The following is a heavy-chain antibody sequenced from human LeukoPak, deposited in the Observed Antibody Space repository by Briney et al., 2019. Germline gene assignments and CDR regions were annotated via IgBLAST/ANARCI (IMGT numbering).Heavy chain of an antibody. CDR2: IYYSGST. CDR3: ARLRYPWFGELPRGYFDY. CDR1: GGSISSYY. J-gene: IGHJ4*02. V-gene: IGHV4-59*08. Sequence: PSETLSLTCTVSGGSISSYYWSWLRQPPGKGLEWIGYIYYSGSTNYNPSLKSRVTISVDTSKNQFSLKLSSVTAADTAVYYCARLRYPWFGELPRGYFDYWGQGTLVTVSS. D-gene: IGHD3-10*01.